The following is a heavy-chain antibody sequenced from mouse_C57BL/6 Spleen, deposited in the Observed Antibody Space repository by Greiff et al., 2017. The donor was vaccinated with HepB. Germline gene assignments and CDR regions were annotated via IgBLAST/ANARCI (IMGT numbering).Heavy chain of an antibody. Sequence: QVQLQQPGAELVKPGASVKLSCQASGYTLTSYWMQWVKQRPGQGLEWIGEIDPSDCYTNYNQKFKGKATLTVDTSSSTAYMQLSSLTSEDSAVYYCATRRLGPFDYWGQGTTLTVSS. CDR3: ATRRLGPFDY. J-gene: IGHJ2*01. CDR1: GYTLTSYW. D-gene: IGHD4-1*01. CDR2: IDPSDCYT. V-gene: IGHV1-50*01.